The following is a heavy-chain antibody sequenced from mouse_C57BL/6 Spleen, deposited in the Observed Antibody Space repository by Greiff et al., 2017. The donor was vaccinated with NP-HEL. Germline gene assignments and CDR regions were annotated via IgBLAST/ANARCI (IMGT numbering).Heavy chain of an antibody. CDR2: IDPSDSYT. CDR1: GYTFTSYW. Sequence: QVQLKQPGAELVRPGTSVKLSCKASGYTFTSYWMHWVKQRPGQGLEWIGVIDPSDSYTNYNQNFTGKATLTVDTSSSTAYMQLSTLTSEDSAVYYGARSDYDCDGDLGWFGYWGQGTLVTVSA. D-gene: IGHD2-4*01. V-gene: IGHV1-59*01. J-gene: IGHJ3*01. CDR3: ARSDYDCDGDLGWFGY.